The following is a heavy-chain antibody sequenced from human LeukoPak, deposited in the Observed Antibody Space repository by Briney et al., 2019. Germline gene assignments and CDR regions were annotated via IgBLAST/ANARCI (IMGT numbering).Heavy chain of an antibody. Sequence: SETLSLTCTVSGGSITHSYWGWVRQPPGKGLEWLGQIYFTGGTNSNPSLKRRVTISLGTSKNQLSLRLTSVTATDTAVYYCARRRQVSYYSPYAFDLWGQGTMVTVSS. V-gene: IGHV4-59*08. D-gene: IGHD2-15*01. CDR1: GGSITHSY. CDR3: ARRRQVSYYSPYAFDL. CDR2: IYFTGGT. J-gene: IGHJ3*01.